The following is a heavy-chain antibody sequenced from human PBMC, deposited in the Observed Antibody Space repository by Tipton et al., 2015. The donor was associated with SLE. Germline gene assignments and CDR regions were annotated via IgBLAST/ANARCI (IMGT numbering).Heavy chain of an antibody. CDR2: IFYSGST. J-gene: IGHJ2*01. V-gene: IGHV4-39*07. CDR1: GGSISSSSYY. Sequence: LRLSCTVSGGSISSSSYYWGWIRQPPGKGLEWIGSIFYSGSTYYNPSLKSRVTISVDTSKNLFSLKLSSVTAADTAVYYCARVLEQQLVVGYHWYFDLWGRGTLVTVSS. D-gene: IGHD6-13*01. CDR3: ARVLEQQLVVGYHWYFDL.